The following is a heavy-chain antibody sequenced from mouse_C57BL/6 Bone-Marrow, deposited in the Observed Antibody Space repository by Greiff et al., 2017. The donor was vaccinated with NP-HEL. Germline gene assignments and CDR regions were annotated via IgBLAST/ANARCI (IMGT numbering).Heavy chain of an antibody. J-gene: IGHJ2*01. CDR1: GFSLTSYG. CDR3: ASYYYGSSLLFDY. Sequence: LQESGPGLVQPSQSLSITCTVSGFSLTSYGVHWVRQSPGKGLEWLGVIWSGGSTDYNAAFISSLSISKDNSKSQVFFKMNSLQADDTAIYYCASYYYGSSLLFDYWGQGTTLTVSS. CDR2: IWSGGST. V-gene: IGHV2-2*01. D-gene: IGHD1-1*01.